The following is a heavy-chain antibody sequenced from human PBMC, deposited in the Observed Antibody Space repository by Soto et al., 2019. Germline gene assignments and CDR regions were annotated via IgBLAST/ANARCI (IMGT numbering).Heavy chain of an antibody. Sequence: ASVKVSCKASGGTFSSYAISWVRQAPGQGLEWMGGIIPIFGTANYAQKFQGRVTITADESTSTAYMELSSLRSEDTAVFYCAINSGYSYGFSDYWGQGTLVTVSS. D-gene: IGHD5-18*01. CDR3: AINSGYSYGFSDY. V-gene: IGHV1-69*13. J-gene: IGHJ4*02. CDR2: IIPIFGTA. CDR1: GGTFSSYA.